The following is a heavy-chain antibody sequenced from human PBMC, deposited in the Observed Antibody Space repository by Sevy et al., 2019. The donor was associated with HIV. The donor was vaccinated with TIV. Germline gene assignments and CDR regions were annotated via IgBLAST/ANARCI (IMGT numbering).Heavy chain of an antibody. CDR3: ARESYDFWTGPVDYDYGMDV. V-gene: IGHV1-2*02. CDR1: GYTFSDSGYY. D-gene: IGHD3-3*01. CDR2: INPKSGAT. Sequence: ASVKVSCKASGYTFSDSGYYVHWVRQAPGQGLEWMGWINPKSGATNYAQKFQGRVTLTRDTSVSTANMELSRLTSDDTAVYYCARESYDFWTGPVDYDYGMDVWGQGTTVTVSS. J-gene: IGHJ6*02.